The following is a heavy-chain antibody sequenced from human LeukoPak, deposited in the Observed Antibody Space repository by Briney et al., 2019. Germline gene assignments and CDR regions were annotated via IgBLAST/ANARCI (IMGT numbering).Heavy chain of an antibody. Sequence: GGSLRLSCAASGFTFSSYAMSWVRQAPGKGLEWVSAISGSGGSTYYADSVKGRFTISRDNSKNTLYLQMNSLRAEDTAVYYCAKDTSNYDFWSGYLGYFDYWGQGTLVTVSS. V-gene: IGHV3-23*01. CDR2: ISGSGGST. J-gene: IGHJ4*02. CDR3: AKDTSNYDFWSGYLGYFDY. D-gene: IGHD3-3*01. CDR1: GFTFSSYA.